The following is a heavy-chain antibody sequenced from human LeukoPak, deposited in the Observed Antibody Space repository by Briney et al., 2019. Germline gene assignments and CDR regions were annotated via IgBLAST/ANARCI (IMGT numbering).Heavy chain of an antibody. CDR1: GYTFTGNY. D-gene: IGHD5-18*01. Sequence: ASVKVSCKASGYTFTGNYMHWVRQAPGQGLEWMGWIDPNSGGTNYAQNFQGRVTMTRDTSISTAYMELNRLRSDDTAVYYCARGYSNLDYWGQGTLVTVSS. V-gene: IGHV1-2*02. CDR2: IDPNSGGT. J-gene: IGHJ4*02. CDR3: ARGYSNLDY.